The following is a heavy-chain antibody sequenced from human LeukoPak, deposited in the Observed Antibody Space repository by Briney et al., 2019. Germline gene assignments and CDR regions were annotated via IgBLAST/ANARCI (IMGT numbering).Heavy chain of an antibody. Sequence: PGGSLRLSCAASGFTFSDYYMSWIRQAPGKGLEWVSYISSSGSTIYYADSGKGRFTISRDNAKNSLYLQMNSLRAEDTAVYYCARNLVVPAARLARPFDIWGQGTMVTVSS. CDR1: GFTFSDYY. J-gene: IGHJ3*02. CDR3: ARNLVVPAARLARPFDI. CDR2: ISSSGSTI. D-gene: IGHD2-2*01. V-gene: IGHV3-11*04.